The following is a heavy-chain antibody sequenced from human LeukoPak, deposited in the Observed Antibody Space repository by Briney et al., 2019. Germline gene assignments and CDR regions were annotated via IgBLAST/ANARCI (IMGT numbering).Heavy chain of an antibody. D-gene: IGHD4-11*01. J-gene: IGHJ4*02. V-gene: IGHV3-33*06. CDR3: AKDAQRGFDYSNSLDK. CDR1: GFTFSHYG. Sequence: PGGSLRLSCATSGFTFSHYGMHWVRQAPGKGLEWVAVIWSDGTNRYYGDPVKGRFTISRDNFQRTVYLQMDSLRAVHTGVYYCAKDAQRGFDYSNSLDKWGQGTLVTVSS. CDR2: IWSDGTNR.